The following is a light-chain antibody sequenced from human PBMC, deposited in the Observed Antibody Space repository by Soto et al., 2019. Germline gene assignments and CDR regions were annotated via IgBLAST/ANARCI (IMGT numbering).Light chain of an antibody. V-gene: IGLV1-44*01. Sequence: QSVLTQPPSASGTPGLRVTISCSGSSSNIGSNPVNWYQQLPGTAPKLLIYNNDQRPSGVPDRFSGSKSGTSASLAISGLQSEDEADYYCAAWDDSLSGPVVFGGGTKLTVL. CDR2: NND. CDR1: SSNIGSNP. CDR3: AAWDDSLSGPVV. J-gene: IGLJ2*01.